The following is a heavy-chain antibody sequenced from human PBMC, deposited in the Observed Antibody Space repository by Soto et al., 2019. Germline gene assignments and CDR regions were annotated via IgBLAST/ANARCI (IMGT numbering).Heavy chain of an antibody. D-gene: IGHD5-12*01. Sequence: QVQLVQSGAEVKKPGASVKVSCKASGYTFTSYAMHWVRQAPGQRLEWMGWINAGNGNTKYSQKFQGRVTITRDTSTIAAYMELSSLRSEDTAVYYCTRSLVATLSLFSTWDVWGQGTTATVSS. CDR2: INAGNGNT. J-gene: IGHJ6*02. CDR1: GYTFTSYA. CDR3: TRSLVATLSLFSTWDV. V-gene: IGHV1-3*01.